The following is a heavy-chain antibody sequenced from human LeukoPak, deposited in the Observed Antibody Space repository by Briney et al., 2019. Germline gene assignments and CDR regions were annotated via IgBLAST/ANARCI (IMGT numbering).Heavy chain of an antibody. D-gene: IGHD3-22*01. CDR3: ARAGDYYDSSGYFSVAFDI. J-gene: IGHJ3*02. CDR2: TYTSGST. Sequence: SETLSLTCTVSGGSISSYYWSWIRQPAGKGLEWIGRTYTSGSTNYNPSLKSRVTMSVDTSKNQFSLKLSSVTAADTAVYYCARAGDYYDSSGYFSVAFDIWGQGTMVTVSS. V-gene: IGHV4-4*07. CDR1: GGSISSYY.